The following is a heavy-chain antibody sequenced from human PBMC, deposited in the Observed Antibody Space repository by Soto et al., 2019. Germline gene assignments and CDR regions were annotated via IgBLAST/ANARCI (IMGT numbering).Heavy chain of an antibody. CDR3: AYLPCSGGSCYWFSFSGMDV. J-gene: IGHJ6*02. V-gene: IGHV2-5*02. CDR1: GFSLSTSGVG. CDR2: IYWDDDK. D-gene: IGHD2-15*01. Sequence: QITLKESGPTLVKPTQTLTLTCTFSGFSLSTSGVGVAWIRQPPGKALEWLALIYWDDDKRYRPSLESRLTITNHTAXNQVVRTMPNMDSVDTATYYCAYLPCSGGSCYWFSFSGMDVWGQGTTVTVSS.